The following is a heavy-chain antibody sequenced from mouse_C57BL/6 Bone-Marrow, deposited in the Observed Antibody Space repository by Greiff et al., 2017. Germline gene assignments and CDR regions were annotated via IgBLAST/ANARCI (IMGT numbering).Heavy chain of an antibody. V-gene: IGHV1-55*01. D-gene: IGHD1-1*01. CDR2: ISPGSGST. Sequence: QVQLQQPGAELVKPGASVKMSCKASGYTFTSYWITWVKQRPGQGLEWIGDISPGSGSTNYNEKFKSKATLTVDTSSSTAYMQLSSLTSEDSAVYYCARRAYYYGSRNYWGQGTTLTVSS. J-gene: IGHJ2*01. CDR1: GYTFTSYW. CDR3: ARRAYYYGSRNY.